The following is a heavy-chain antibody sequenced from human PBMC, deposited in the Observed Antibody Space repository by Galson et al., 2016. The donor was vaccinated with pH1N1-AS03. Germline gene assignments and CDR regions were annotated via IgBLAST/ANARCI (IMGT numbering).Heavy chain of an antibody. Sequence: SLRLSCAASGFTFSNYGIHWVRQAPGKGLEWVAFIRDDGSDRHYAKSVKGRFTNSRDNSKGTVYLQMNSLRSEGTATYYCARHQGVAIAARLSGGLDYWGQGTLVTVSS. CDR2: IRDDGSDR. J-gene: IGHJ4*02. CDR1: GFTFSNYG. V-gene: IGHV3-30*02. D-gene: IGHD6-6*01. CDR3: ARHQGVAIAARLSGGLDY.